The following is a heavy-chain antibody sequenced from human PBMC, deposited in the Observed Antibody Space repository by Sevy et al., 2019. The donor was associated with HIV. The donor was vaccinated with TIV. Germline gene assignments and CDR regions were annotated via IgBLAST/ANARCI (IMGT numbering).Heavy chain of an antibody. V-gene: IGHV1-18*01. Sequence: ASVKVSCKASGYTYTTYPIGWVRQAPGQGLEWMGWISTYSGETRDAQKFQGRATMTTDTSTSTAYLELRSLRSDDTAVYYCARDSDGSGHYYADYFDYWGQGTLVTVSS. CDR3: ARDSDGSGHYYADYFDY. CDR1: GYTYTTYP. CDR2: ISTYSGET. J-gene: IGHJ4*02. D-gene: IGHD3-22*01.